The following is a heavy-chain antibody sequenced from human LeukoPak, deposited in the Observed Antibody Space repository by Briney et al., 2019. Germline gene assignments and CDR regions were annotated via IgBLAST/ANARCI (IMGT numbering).Heavy chain of an antibody. CDR3: ARALGYFDWFEPGWFDP. CDR1: GGSISSYY. V-gene: IGHV4-59*01. CDR2: IYCSGST. J-gene: IGHJ5*02. D-gene: IGHD3-9*01. Sequence: SETLSLTCTVSGGSISSYYWSWIRQPPGKGLEWIGYIYCSGSTNYNPSLKSRVTISVDTSKNQFSLKLSSVTAADTAVYYCARALGYFDWFEPGWFDPWGQGTLVTVSS.